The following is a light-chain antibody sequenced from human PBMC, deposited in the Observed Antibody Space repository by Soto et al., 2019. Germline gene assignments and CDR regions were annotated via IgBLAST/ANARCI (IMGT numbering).Light chain of an antibody. Sequence: DIQMTQSPASLSASVGDRVTITCRASQSISSYLNWYQQKPGKAPKLLIYAASSLQSGVPSRFSGSGSGTDFALTITSLQAEDFATYYCQQLRMYPSTFGGGTKVDIK. CDR2: AAS. V-gene: IGKV1-39*01. CDR3: QQLRMYPST. CDR1: QSISSY. J-gene: IGKJ4*01.